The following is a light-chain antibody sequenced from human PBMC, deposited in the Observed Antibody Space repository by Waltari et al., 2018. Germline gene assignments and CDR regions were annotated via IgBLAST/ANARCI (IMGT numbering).Light chain of an antibody. J-gene: IGLJ1*01. V-gene: IGLV2-23*02. CDR2: EVS. CDR1: SSDVGSYNL. Sequence: QSALTQPASVSGSPGPSITNPCTGTSSDVGSYNLVSWYQQYPGKAPKLMIYEVSQRPSGVSSRFSGSKSGNTASLTISGLQAEDEADYYCCSYAGSSTYVFGTGTKVTVL. CDR3: CSYAGSSTYV.